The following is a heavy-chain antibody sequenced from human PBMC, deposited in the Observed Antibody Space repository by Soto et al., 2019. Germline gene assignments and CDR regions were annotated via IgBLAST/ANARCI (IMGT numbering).Heavy chain of an antibody. J-gene: IGHJ6*02. CDR1: GVSISSYY. V-gene: IGHV4-59*01. D-gene: IGHD3-10*01. Sequence: SVTLSLTCTVSGVSISSYYWSWIRQPPGKGLEWIGYIYYSGSTNYNPSLKSRVTISVDTSKNQFSLKLSSVTAADTAVYYCARGYLGELFYYYYYGMDVWGQGTTVTVSS. CDR2: IYYSGST. CDR3: ARGYLGELFYYYYYGMDV.